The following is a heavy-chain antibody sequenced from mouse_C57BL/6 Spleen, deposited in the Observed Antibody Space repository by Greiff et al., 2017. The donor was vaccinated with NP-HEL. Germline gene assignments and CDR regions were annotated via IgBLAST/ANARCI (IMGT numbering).Heavy chain of an antibody. CDR3: ARSGSPTGCDY. CDR2: IDPSDSYT. Sequence: QVQLQQPGAELVRPGTSVKLSCKASGYTFTSYWMHWVKQRPGQGLEWIGVIDPSDSYTNYNQKFKGKATLTVDTSSSTAYMQLSSLTSEDSAVYYCARSGSPTGCDYWGQGTTLTVSS. V-gene: IGHV1-59*01. J-gene: IGHJ2*01. D-gene: IGHD4-1*02. CDR1: GYTFTSYW.